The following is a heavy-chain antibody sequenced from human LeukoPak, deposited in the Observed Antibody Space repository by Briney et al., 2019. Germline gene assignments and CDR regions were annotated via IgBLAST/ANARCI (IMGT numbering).Heavy chain of an antibody. V-gene: IGHV4-39*01. D-gene: IGHD6-19*01. CDR1: GGSISSSSYY. J-gene: IGHJ4*02. CDR2: IYYSGST. Sequence: PSETLSLTCTVPGGSISSSSYYWGWIRQPPGKGLEWIGSIYYSGSTYYNPSLKSRVTISVGTSKKQFSLKLSSVTAADTAVYYCARFSSGWYSGDYWGQGTLVTVSP. CDR3: ARFSSGWYSGDY.